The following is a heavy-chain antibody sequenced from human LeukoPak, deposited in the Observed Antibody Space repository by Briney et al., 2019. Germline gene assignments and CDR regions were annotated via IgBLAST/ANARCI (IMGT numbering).Heavy chain of an antibody. CDR3: ARGDIVVVPDYYYYYGMDV. Sequence: SETLSLTCTVSGGSFSSGSYYWSWIRQPPGKGLEWIGYIYYSGSTNYNPSLKSRVTISVDTSKNQFSLKLSSVTAADTAVYYCARGDIVVVPDYYYYYGMDVWGQGTTVTVSS. D-gene: IGHD2-2*01. J-gene: IGHJ6*02. CDR1: GGSFSSGSYY. V-gene: IGHV4-61*01. CDR2: IYYSGST.